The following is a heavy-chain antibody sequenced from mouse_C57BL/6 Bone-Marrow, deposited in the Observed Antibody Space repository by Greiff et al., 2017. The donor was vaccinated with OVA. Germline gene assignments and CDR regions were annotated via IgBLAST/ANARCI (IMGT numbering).Heavy chain of an antibody. CDR2: IYPSSGNT. J-gene: IGHJ2*01. CDR3: TRNGTTVVDFDY. D-gene: IGHD1-1*01. Sequence: QVHVKQSGAELARPGASVKLSCKASGYTFTSYGISWVKQRTGQGLEWIGEIYPSSGNTYYNEKLKGKATLTADKSSSTAYMELRSLTSEDSAVYVCTRNGTTVVDFDYWGQGTTLTVSS. CDR1: GYTFTSYG. V-gene: IGHV1-81*01.